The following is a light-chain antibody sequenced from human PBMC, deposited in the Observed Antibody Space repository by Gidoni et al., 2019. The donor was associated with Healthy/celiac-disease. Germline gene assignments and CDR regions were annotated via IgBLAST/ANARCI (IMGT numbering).Light chain of an antibody. CDR1: QRVSSY. CDR3: QQRSNWPPMYT. J-gene: IGKJ2*01. CDR2: DAS. Sequence: IVLTQSPATLSLSPGERATLSCRASQRVSSYLAWYQQKPGQAPRLLIYDASNRATGIPARLSGSGSGTDFTLTISSLETEDFAVYYCQQRSNWPPMYTFGQGTKLEIK. V-gene: IGKV3-11*01.